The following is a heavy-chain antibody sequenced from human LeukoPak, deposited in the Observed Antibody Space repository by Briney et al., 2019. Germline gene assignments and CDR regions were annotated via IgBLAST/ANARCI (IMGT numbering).Heavy chain of an antibody. J-gene: IGHJ5*02. CDR3: ARSGWFGELLGETGWFDP. D-gene: IGHD3-10*01. CDR1: GFTFSSYSM. Sequence: PGGSLRLSCAASGFTFSSYSMNWVRQPPGKGLEWIGEIYHSGSTNYNPSLKSRVTISVDKSKNQFSLKLSSVTAADTAVYYCARSGWFGELLGETGWFDPWGQGTLVTVSS. CDR2: IYHSGST. V-gene: IGHV4-4*02.